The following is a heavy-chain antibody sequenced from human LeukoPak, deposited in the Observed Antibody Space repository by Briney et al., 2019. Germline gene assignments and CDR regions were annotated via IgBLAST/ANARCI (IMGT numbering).Heavy chain of an antibody. CDR3: ARGFPHDAFDI. Sequence: SETLSLTCTVSGGSISSGSYYWSWIRQPAGKGLEWIGRIYTSGSTNYNPSLKSRVTISVDTSKNQFSLRLSSVTAADTAVYYCARGFPHDAFDIWGQGTMVTVSS. J-gene: IGHJ3*02. V-gene: IGHV4-61*02. CDR2: IYTSGST. CDR1: GGSISSGSYY.